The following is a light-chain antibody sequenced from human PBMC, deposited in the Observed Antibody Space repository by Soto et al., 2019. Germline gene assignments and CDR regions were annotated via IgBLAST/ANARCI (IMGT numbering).Light chain of an antibody. Sequence: DIQMTQSPSSLSASVGDRIAITCRASQSISSYLNWYQQKAGKTPKLLIHYASTLQSGVPSRFSGSGSGTDFTLTISSLLPEDFGTYYCQQSYTTPPYTFGQGTRLEI. CDR1: QSISSY. J-gene: IGKJ5*01. CDR3: QQSYTTPPYT. V-gene: IGKV1-39*01. CDR2: YAS.